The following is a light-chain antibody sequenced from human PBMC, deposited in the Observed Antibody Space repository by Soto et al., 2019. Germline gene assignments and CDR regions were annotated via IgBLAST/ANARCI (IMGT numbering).Light chain of an antibody. Sequence: DIQMTQSPSTLSASVGDRVTITCRASQSISSWLAWYQQKPGKAPKLLIYDASSLESGVPSRFSGSGSGTEFTLTNSSLQPDDFATYYCQQYNSYSPGWTFGQGTKVEIK. J-gene: IGKJ1*01. CDR2: DAS. CDR3: QQYNSYSPGWT. CDR1: QSISSW. V-gene: IGKV1-5*01.